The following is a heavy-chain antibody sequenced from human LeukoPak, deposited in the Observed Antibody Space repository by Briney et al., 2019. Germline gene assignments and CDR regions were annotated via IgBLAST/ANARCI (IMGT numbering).Heavy chain of an antibody. CDR3: ARGGYCSSSTCYGGGFDP. D-gene: IGHD2-2*01. Sequence: SETLSLTCAVYGGSFSGYYWSWTRQPPGKGLEWIGEINHRGSTNYNPSLKSRVTISVDTSKNQFSLTLSSVTAADTAVYYCARGGYCSSSTCYGGGFDPCGQGTLVTVSS. J-gene: IGHJ5*02. CDR1: GGSFSGYY. V-gene: IGHV4-34*01. CDR2: INHRGST.